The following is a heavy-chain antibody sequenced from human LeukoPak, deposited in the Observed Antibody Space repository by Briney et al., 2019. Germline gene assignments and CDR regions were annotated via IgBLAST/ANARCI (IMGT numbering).Heavy chain of an antibody. CDR3: ARRVRGGPFGY. J-gene: IGHJ4*02. CDR2: INHSGST. V-gene: IGHV4-34*01. Sequence: SETLSLTCAVYGGSFSGYYWSWIRQPPGKGLEWIGEINHSGSTNYNPSLKSRVTISVDTSKNQFSLKLSSVTAADTAVYYCARRVRGGPFGYWGQGTLVTVSS. CDR1: GGSFSGYY. D-gene: IGHD3-10*01.